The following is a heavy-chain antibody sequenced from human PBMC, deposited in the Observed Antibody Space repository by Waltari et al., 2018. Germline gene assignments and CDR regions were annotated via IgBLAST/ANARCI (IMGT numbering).Heavy chain of an antibody. CDR3: AGTPVGVTFLYFDY. CDR1: GGSFSGYY. CDR2: INYSGST. Sequence: QVQLQQWGAGLLKPSETLSLTCAVYGGSFSGYYWSWIRQSPGKGLEWIGEINYSGSTNYNPSLKSRGTISIDTSKTQFSLELTSVTGADTAVYYCAGTPVGVTFLYFDYWGQGTLVTVSS. J-gene: IGHJ4*02. V-gene: IGHV4-34*01. D-gene: IGHD1-26*01.